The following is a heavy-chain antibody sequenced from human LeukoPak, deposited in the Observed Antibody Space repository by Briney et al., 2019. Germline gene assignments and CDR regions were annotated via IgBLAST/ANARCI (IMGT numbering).Heavy chain of an antibody. V-gene: IGHV3-74*01. CDR1: GFTFTDYW. Sequence: GGSLRLSCAASGFTFTDYWMHWVCQAPGKGLGWVSIINTDTRGTYYADSVKGRFTISRDNAKNTLYLQMDGLRAEDTAVYYCARAGAYHFDYWGQGTLVTVSS. J-gene: IGHJ4*02. CDR2: INTDTRGT. CDR3: ARAGAYHFDY. D-gene: IGHD3-16*01.